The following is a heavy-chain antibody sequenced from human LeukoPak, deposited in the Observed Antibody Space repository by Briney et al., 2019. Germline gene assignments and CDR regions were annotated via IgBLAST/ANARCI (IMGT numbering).Heavy chain of an antibody. D-gene: IGHD3-10*01. CDR2: ISSSGSTI. Sequence: PGGSLRLSCAASGFTFSSYEMNWVRQAPGKGLEWVSYISSSGSTIYYADSVKGRFTISRDNSKNTLYLQMNSLRAEDTAVYYCARDDYGSGIVWGQGTLVTVSS. CDR3: ARDDYGSGIV. J-gene: IGHJ4*02. CDR1: GFTFSSYE. V-gene: IGHV3-48*03.